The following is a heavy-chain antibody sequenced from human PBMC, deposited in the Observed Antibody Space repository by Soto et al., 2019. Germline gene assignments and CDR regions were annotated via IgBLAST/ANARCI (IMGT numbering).Heavy chain of an antibody. V-gene: IGHV3-48*02. Sequence: EVQLVESGGGLVQPGGSLSLSCAASGFPFSSYSMNWVRQAQGKGLEWVSYISSSSSTIYYADSVKGRFTISRDNAKNSLYLQMNSLRDEDTAVYYCAREGGNLNWFDPWGQGTLVTVSS. CDR3: AREGGNLNWFDP. D-gene: IGHD1-26*01. CDR1: GFPFSSYS. CDR2: ISSSSSTI. J-gene: IGHJ5*02.